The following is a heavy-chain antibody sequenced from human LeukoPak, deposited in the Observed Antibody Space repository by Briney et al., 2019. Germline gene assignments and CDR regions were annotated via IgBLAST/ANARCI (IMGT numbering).Heavy chain of an antibody. D-gene: IGHD5-18*01. Sequence: GGSLRLSCTASGFTFSSYGMHWVRQAPGKGLEWVAVIWYDGSNKYYADSVKGRFTISRDNSKNTLYLQMNSLRAEDTAVYYCARVASYGYFDYWGQGTLVTVSS. V-gene: IGHV3-33*01. CDR3: ARVASYGYFDY. CDR2: IWYDGSNK. CDR1: GFTFSSYG. J-gene: IGHJ4*02.